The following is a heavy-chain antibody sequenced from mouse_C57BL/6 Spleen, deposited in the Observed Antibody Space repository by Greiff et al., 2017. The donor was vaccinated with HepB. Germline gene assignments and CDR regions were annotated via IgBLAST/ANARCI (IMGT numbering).Heavy chain of an antibody. CDR2: IRNKANGYTT. V-gene: IGHV7-3*01. D-gene: IGHD3-2*02. Sequence: EVKVVESGGGLVQPGGSLSLSCAASGFTFTDYYMSWVRQPPGKALEWLGFIRNKANGYTTEYSASVKGRFTISRDNSQSILYLQMNALRAEDSATYYCASPDSSGYWFAYWGQGTLVTVSA. CDR1: GFTFTDYY. J-gene: IGHJ3*01. CDR3: ASPDSSGYWFAY.